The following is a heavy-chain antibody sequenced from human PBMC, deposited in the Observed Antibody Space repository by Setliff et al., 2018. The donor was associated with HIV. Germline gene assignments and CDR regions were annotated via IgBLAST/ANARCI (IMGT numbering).Heavy chain of an antibody. D-gene: IGHD3-22*01. J-gene: IGHJ4*02. CDR3: ARAYYHDSSGYQGFDY. CDR2: ISAYNANT. Sequence: RASVKVSCKASGYTFITYGINWARQAPGQGLEWMGWISAYNANTDYAQKFQGRVTMTTDASASTGYMELRSLRSDDTAVYYCARAYYHDSSGYQGFDYWGQGTLVTVSS. V-gene: IGHV1-18*01. CDR1: GYTFITYG.